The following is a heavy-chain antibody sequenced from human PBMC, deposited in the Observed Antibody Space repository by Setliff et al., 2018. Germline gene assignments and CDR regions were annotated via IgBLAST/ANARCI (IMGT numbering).Heavy chain of an antibody. CDR1: GYTFSSYG. CDR2: INAANGNT. CDR3: ARGRRFGEYWFDP. D-gene: IGHD3-10*01. V-gene: IGHV1-3*03. J-gene: IGHJ5*02. Sequence: ASVKVSCKASGYTFSSYGVHWVRQAPGQRLEWMGWINAANGNTKYSQEFQGRVTISSDTAASTAYMQLSSLRSEDTAVYYCARGRRFGEYWFDPWGQGTLVTVSS.